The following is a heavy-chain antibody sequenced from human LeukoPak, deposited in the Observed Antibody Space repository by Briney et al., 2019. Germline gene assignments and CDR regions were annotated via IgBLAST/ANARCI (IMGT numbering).Heavy chain of an antibody. CDR1: GYTFTSYD. CDR3: ARDTQTPYYYDSSGRRGYFDY. J-gene: IGHJ4*02. D-gene: IGHD3-22*01. CDR2: MNPNSGNT. V-gene: IGHV1-8*01. Sequence: ASVKVSCKASGYTFTSYDINWVRQATGQGLEWMGWMNPNSGNTGYAQKFQGRVTMTRDTSISTAYMELSRLRSDDTAVYYCARDTQTPYYYDSSGRRGYFDYWGQGTLVTVSS.